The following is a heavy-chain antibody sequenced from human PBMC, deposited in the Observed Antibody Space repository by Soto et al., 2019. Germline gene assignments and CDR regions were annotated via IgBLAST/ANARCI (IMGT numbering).Heavy chain of an antibody. D-gene: IGHD6-19*01. CDR1: GFTFSSYA. CDR2: ISGGGDTT. J-gene: IGHJ6*02. Sequence: EVQVLESGGGLVQPGGSLRLSCASSGFTFSSYAMSWVRQAPGKGLEWVSAISGGGDTTFYADSVKGRFTISRDNSKNALYLQMNSLRAADTAVYHCAVYVSGHRYYYGMDVWGQGTTVTVSS. V-gene: IGHV3-23*01. CDR3: AVYVSGHRYYYGMDV.